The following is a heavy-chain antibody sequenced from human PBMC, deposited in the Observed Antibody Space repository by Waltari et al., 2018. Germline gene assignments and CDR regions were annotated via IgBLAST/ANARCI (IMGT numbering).Heavy chain of an antibody. CDR3: ARTFPAATPLTWWYFDL. Sequence: QVQLVQSGAEVKKPGSSVKVSCKASGGTFSSYAISWVRQAPGQGLEWMGGFIPILCTANYAQQFQGRVTITADKSTSTAYMELSSLRSEDTAVYYCARTFPAATPLTWWYFDLWGRGTLVTVSS. V-gene: IGHV1-69*14. J-gene: IGHJ2*01. D-gene: IGHD2-15*01. CDR1: GGTFSSYA. CDR2: FIPILCTA.